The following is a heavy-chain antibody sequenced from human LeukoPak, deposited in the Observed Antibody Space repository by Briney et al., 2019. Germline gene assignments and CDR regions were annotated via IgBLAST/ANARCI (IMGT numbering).Heavy chain of an antibody. CDR3: ARGKRDQSNFDYYYGMDV. V-gene: IGHV4-4*07. CDR2: IYMSGST. Sequence: PSETLSLTCTVSGGSISNYFWSWIRQPAGKGLEWIGRIYMSGSTNYNPSLKSRVTMSVDTSKNQFSLRLSSVTAADTAVYYCARGKRDQSNFDYYYGMDVWGQGTTVTVSS. CDR1: GGSISNYF. D-gene: IGHD1-1*01. J-gene: IGHJ6*02.